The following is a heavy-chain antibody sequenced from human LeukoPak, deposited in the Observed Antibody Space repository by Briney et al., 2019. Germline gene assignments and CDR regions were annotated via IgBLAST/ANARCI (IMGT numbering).Heavy chain of an antibody. CDR1: GLTFRTTW. Sequence: GGSLRLSCATSGLTFRTTWMHWVRHAPGKGLMWVSRMNGEGTNIDYADSVKGRFTVSRDYAKNTLFLQMNNLRTEDTALYFCATARNFRFEYWGQGSLVIVSA. J-gene: IGHJ4*02. V-gene: IGHV3-74*01. CDR2: MNGEGTNI. D-gene: IGHD1-7*01. CDR3: ATARNFRFEY.